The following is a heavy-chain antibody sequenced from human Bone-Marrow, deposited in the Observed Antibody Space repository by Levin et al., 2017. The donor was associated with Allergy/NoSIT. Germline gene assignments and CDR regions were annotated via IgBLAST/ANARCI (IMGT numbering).Heavy chain of an antibody. D-gene: IGHD3-10*01. CDR2: ITAGNEIT. Sequence: ASVKVSCKASGYMFTNYAMHWVRQAPGQGLEWMGWITAGNEITKYPQEFQGRVTITTDTSATTAYMELIRLRSEDTAVYFCARDRVQSRGYDEPLYGMDVWGQGTTVTVSS. CDR3: ARDRVQSRGYDEPLYGMDV. J-gene: IGHJ6*02. V-gene: IGHV1-3*01. CDR1: GYMFTNYA.